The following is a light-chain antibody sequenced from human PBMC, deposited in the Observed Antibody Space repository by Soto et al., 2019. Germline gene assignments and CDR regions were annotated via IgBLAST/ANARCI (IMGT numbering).Light chain of an antibody. Sequence: DIVMTQSPLSSSVTLGQPASISCKSSQRLVHGDGNTYLSWLHQRPGQPPILLIYKISKRSSGVQDRFSGSGAGADFTLKISRVEAEDVGVYYCTQANKFPGTFGQGTKLE. CDR1: QRLVHGDGNTY. CDR2: KIS. J-gene: IGKJ2*01. V-gene: IGKV2-24*01. CDR3: TQANKFPGT.